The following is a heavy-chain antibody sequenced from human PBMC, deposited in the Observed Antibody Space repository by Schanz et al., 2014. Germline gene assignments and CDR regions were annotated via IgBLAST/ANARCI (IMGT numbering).Heavy chain of an antibody. CDR1: GRTFIVYH. CDR3: AREPLGCTGSGCQTYDAFDI. J-gene: IGHJ3*02. CDR2: TNTNSGDT. Sequence: QVQLVQSGAEVKKPGASMKVSCKASGRTFIVYHVLHWVRQAPGQGLEWMGWTNTNSGDTKIAQKFQGSVTMTRDPSISEAYMELTSLRSDDTAVYYCAREPLGCTGSGCQTYDAFDIWGQGTMVTVSS. V-gene: IGHV1-2*02. D-gene: IGHD2-8*02.